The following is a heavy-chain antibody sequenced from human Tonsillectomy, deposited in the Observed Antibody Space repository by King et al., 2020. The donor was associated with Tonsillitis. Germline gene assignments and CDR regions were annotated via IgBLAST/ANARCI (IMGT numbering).Heavy chain of an antibody. J-gene: IGHJ3*02. CDR3: ARAHGITMIRGVSDAFDI. D-gene: IGHD3-10*01. V-gene: IGHV1-2*04. CDR2: INPNSGDT. CDR1: GYTFTGYY. Sequence: QLVQSGAEVKKPGASVKVSCKASGYTFTGYYMHWVRQAPGQGLEWMGCINPNSGDTNYAQKFQGWVTMTRDTSISTAYMELSRLRSVDTAVYFCARAHGITMIRGVSDAFDIWGQGTMVTVSS.